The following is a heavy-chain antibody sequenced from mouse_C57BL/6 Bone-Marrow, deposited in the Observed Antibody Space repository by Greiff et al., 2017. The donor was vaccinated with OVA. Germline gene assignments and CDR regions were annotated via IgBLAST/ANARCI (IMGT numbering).Heavy chain of an antibody. CDR2: ISSGGSYT. V-gene: IGHV5-6*01. CDR1: GFTFSSYG. Sequence: EVQLQESGGDLVKPGGSLKLSCAASGFTFSSYGMSWVRQTPDKRLEWVATISSGGSYTYYPDSVKGRFTISRDNAKNTLYLQMSSLKSEDTALYYCARGVTTRFADWGQGTLVTVSA. J-gene: IGHJ3*01. CDR3: ARGVTTRFAD. D-gene: IGHD2-2*01.